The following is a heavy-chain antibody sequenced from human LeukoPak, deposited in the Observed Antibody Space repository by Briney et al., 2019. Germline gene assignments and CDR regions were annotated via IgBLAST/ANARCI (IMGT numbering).Heavy chain of an antibody. CDR2: IYYSGST. Sequence: SETLSLTCTVSGGSISSGDYYWSWIRQPPGKGLEWIGYIYYSGSTYYNPSLKSRVTISVDTSKNQFSLKLSSVTAADTAVYYCARQSTPGERIVATEEIWFDPWGQGTLVTVSS. CDR3: ARQSTPGERIVATEEIWFDP. D-gene: IGHD5-12*01. CDR1: GGSISSGDYY. V-gene: IGHV4-30-4*01. J-gene: IGHJ5*02.